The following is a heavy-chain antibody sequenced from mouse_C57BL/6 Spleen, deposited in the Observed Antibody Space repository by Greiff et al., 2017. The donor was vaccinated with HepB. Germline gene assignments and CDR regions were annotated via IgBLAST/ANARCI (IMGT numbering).Heavy chain of an antibody. CDR1: GFNIKDDY. CDR2: IDPENGDT. D-gene: IGHD2-3*01. V-gene: IGHV14-4*01. CDR3: TTGDDAPFAY. Sequence: EVQLQESGAELVRPGASVKLSCTASGFNIKDDYMHWVKQRPEQGLEWIGWIDPENGDTEYASKFQGKATITADTSSNTAYLQLSSLTSEDTAVYYCTTGDDAPFAYWGQGTLVTVSA. J-gene: IGHJ3*01.